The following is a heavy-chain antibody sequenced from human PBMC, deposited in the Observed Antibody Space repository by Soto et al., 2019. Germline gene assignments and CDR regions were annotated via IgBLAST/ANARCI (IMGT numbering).Heavy chain of an antibody. CDR3: ARIYNYYDSSGYIDY. CDR1: GYSFTSYW. D-gene: IGHD3-22*01. J-gene: IGHJ4*02. Sequence: GESLKISCKGSGYSFTSYWISWVRQMPGKGLEWMGRIDPSDSYTNYSPSFQGHVTISADKSISTAYLQWSSLKASDTAMYYCARIYNYYDSSGYIDYWGQGTLVTVSS. V-gene: IGHV5-10-1*01. CDR2: IDPSDSYT.